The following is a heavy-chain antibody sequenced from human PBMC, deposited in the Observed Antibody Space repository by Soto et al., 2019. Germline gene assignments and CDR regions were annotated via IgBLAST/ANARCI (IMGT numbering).Heavy chain of an antibody. J-gene: IGHJ5*02. CDR1: GGTFSSYT. D-gene: IGHD3-10*01. V-gene: IGHV1-69*02. Sequence: QVQLVQSGAEVKKPGSSVKVSCKASGGTFSSYTISWVRPAPGQGLEWMGWIIPILGIANYAQKFQGRVTIIADKSTSTAYRELSSLSSEDTAVYYCARKDGSGSYFWFDPWGQGTLVTVSS. CDR3: ARKDGSGSYFWFDP. CDR2: IIPILGIA.